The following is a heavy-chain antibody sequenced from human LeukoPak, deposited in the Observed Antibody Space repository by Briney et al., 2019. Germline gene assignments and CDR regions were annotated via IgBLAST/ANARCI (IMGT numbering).Heavy chain of an antibody. V-gene: IGHV3-33*01. Sequence: GGSLRLSCAASGFTFSSYGMHWVRQAPGKGLEWVAVIWYDGSNKYYADSVKGRFTISRDNSKNTLYLQMNSLRAEDTAVYYCARGGLLRYFDCLMDYWGQGTLVTVSS. J-gene: IGHJ4*02. CDR1: GFTFSSYG. CDR2: IWYDGSNK. CDR3: ARGGLLRYFDCLMDY. D-gene: IGHD3-9*01.